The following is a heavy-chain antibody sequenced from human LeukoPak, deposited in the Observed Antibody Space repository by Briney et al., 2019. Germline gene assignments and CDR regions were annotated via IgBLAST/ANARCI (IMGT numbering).Heavy chain of an antibody. J-gene: IGHJ6*02. Sequence: GGSLRLSCAASGFTFSSYGMHWVRQAPGKGLEWVAVISYDGSNKYYADSVKGRFTISRDNSKNTLYLQMNSLRAEDTAVYYCAKPVTTYGYYYYYGMDVWGQGTAVTVSS. D-gene: IGHD4-17*01. CDR1: GFTFSSYG. CDR2: ISYDGSNK. CDR3: AKPVTTYGYYYYYGMDV. V-gene: IGHV3-30*18.